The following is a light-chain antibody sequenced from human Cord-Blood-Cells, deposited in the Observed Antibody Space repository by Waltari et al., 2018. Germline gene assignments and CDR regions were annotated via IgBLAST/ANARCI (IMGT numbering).Light chain of an antibody. CDR3: QQYGSSPWT. Sequence: EIVLTQSPGTLSLSPGERATLSCRAGQSVSSSYLAWYQQKPGPAPRLLIYGASSRANCIPDRFSGSGSGTDFTLTISRLGPEDFAVYYCQQYGSSPWTFGQGTKVEIK. CDR1: QSVSSSY. CDR2: GAS. J-gene: IGKJ1*01. V-gene: IGKV3-20*01.